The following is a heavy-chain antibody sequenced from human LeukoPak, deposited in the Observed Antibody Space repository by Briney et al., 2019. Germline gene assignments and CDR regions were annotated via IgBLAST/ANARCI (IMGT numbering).Heavy chain of an antibody. CDR3: AKGVEMATILARFDY. D-gene: IGHD5-12*01. V-gene: IGHV3-9*01. J-gene: IGHJ4*02. CDR1: GFTFDDYA. CDR2: ISWNSGSI. Sequence: GRSLRLSCAASGFTFDDYAMHWVRQAPGKGLEWVSGISWNSGSIGYADPVKGRFTISRDNAKNSLYLQMNSLRAEDTALYYCAKGVEMATILARFDYWGQGTLVTVSS.